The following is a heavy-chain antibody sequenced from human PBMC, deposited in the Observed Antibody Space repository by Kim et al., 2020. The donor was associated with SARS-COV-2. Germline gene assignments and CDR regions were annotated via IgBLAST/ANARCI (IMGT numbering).Heavy chain of an antibody. J-gene: IGHJ4*02. Sequence: GGSLRLSCAASGFTFSDYYMSWIRQAPGKGLEWVSYMSGSGNSIYYADSVKGRFTISRDNAKNSLYLQMNSLRAEDTAVYYCARDDEHGDYVSYWGQGTLVTVSS. D-gene: IGHD4-17*01. CDR1: GFTFSDYY. CDR3: ARDDEHGDYVSY. V-gene: IGHV3-11*01. CDR2: MSGSGNSI.